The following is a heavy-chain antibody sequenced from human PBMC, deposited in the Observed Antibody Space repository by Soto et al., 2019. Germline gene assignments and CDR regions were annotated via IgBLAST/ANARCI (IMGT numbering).Heavy chain of an antibody. D-gene: IGHD3-3*01. Sequence: PGGSLRLSCAASGFTFNNYALSWVRQAPGKGLEWVSAISGSGGSTYSADSVKGRFTISRDKSKNTLYLQMNSLRAEDTAVYYCAKDVKGDFWSGYFDYWGQRTLVTGSS. J-gene: IGHJ4*02. CDR2: ISGSGGST. CDR1: GFTFNNYA. V-gene: IGHV3-23*01. CDR3: AKDVKGDFWSGYFDY.